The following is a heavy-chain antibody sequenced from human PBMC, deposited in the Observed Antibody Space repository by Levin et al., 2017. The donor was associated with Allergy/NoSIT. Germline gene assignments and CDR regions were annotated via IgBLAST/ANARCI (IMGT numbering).Heavy chain of an antibody. Sequence: ETLSLTCAASGFTFSSYAMSWVRQAPGKGLEWVSAISGSGGSTYYADSVKGRFTISRDNSKNTLYLQMNSLRAEDTAVYYCAKGVRHYDILTGGFDYWGQGTLVTVSS. CDR1: GFTFSSYA. CDR2: ISGSGGST. D-gene: IGHD3-9*01. J-gene: IGHJ4*02. CDR3: AKGVRHYDILTGGFDY. V-gene: IGHV3-23*01.